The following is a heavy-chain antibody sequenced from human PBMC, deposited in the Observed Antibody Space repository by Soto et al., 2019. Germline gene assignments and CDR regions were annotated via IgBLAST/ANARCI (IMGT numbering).Heavy chain of an antibody. CDR2: IFSNDDK. D-gene: IGHD3-10*01. CDR1: GFSLSNSGVG. CDR3: SHMRGSGVYGMDV. Sequence: QITLKESGPALLQPTQTLTLTCAFSGFSLSNSGVGVGWVRQPPGKAQEWLALIFSNDDKRHSPSLMSRLTITKSTSKTQVVLTMTNIDPADTATYSCSHMRGSGVYGMDVWGRGTTFTVSS. V-gene: IGHV2-5*01. J-gene: IGHJ6*02.